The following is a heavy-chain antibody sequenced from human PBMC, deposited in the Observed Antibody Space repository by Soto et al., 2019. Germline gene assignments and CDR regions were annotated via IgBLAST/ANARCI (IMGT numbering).Heavy chain of an antibody. Sequence: QVQLVESGGGVVQPGRSLRLSCAASGFTFSSYGMHWVRQAPGKGLEWVAVISYDGSNKYYADSVKGRFTISRDNSKNTLYLQMNSLRAEDTAVYYCVIVFVATVVTPYFDYWGQGTLVTVSS. V-gene: IGHV3-30*03. CDR2: ISYDGSNK. CDR1: GFTFSSYG. D-gene: IGHD4-17*01. J-gene: IGHJ4*02. CDR3: VIVFVATVVTPYFDY.